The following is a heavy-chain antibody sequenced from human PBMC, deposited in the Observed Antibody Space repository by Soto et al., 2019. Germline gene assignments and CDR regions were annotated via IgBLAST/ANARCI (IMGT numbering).Heavy chain of an antibody. CDR1: GGTFSSYA. Sequence: SVKVSCKASGGTFSSYAISWVRQAPGQGLEWMGGIIPIFGTANYAQKFQGRVTITADESTSTAYMELSSLRSEDTAVYYCARGGDYYDSSGYLSYGMDVWGQGTTVTVSS. D-gene: IGHD3-22*01. CDR2: IIPIFGTA. J-gene: IGHJ6*02. CDR3: ARGGDYYDSSGYLSYGMDV. V-gene: IGHV1-69*13.